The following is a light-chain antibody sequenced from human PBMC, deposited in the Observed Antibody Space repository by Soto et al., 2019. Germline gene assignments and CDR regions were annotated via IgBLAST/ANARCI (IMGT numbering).Light chain of an antibody. V-gene: IGKV1-39*01. Sequence: DIQMTQSPSSLSASVGDRVTITCRASQSISSYLNWYQQKPGKAPKLLLYAASSLQSGVPSRFSGSGSGTDFTLTISSLQPEDFATYYCQQSYSTPVLTFGGGTKVEIK. J-gene: IGKJ4*01. CDR2: AAS. CDR3: QQSYSTPVLT. CDR1: QSISSY.